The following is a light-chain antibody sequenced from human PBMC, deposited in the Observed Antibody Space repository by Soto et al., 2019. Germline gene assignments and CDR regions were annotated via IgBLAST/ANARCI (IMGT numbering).Light chain of an antibody. CDR3: QQYYKWPLT. Sequence: EIVMTQSPATLSVSPGERATLSCRASQSVSSNLAWYQQKPGQAPRLLIYGASTRATGIPARFSGSGSGTEFTLTISSLQSEDFAVYSCQQYYKWPLTFGQGTKVDIK. J-gene: IGKJ1*01. CDR1: QSVSSN. CDR2: GAS. V-gene: IGKV3-15*01.